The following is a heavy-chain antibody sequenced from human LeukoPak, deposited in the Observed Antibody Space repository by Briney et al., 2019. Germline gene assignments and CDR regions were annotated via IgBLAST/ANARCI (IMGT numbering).Heavy chain of an antibody. CDR3: ARGGHSSGRAGTFDI. J-gene: IGHJ3*02. Sequence: GGSLRLSCIASGFTFSTYPMHWVRQAPGKGLEWVAVISYDGSATSYAESVKGRFTFSRDNSKNTLYLQMNSLRGEDTAVYYCARGGHSSGRAGTFDIWGQGTTVTVSS. CDR2: ISYDGSAT. CDR1: GFTFSTYP. D-gene: IGHD3-22*01. V-gene: IGHV3-30*04.